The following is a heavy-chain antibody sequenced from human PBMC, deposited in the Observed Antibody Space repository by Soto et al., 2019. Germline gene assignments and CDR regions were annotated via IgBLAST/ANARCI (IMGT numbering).Heavy chain of an antibody. D-gene: IGHD3-10*01. CDR2: IYYSGST. CDR1: GGSISSYY. V-gene: IGHV4-59*08. J-gene: IGHJ5*02. CDR3: AILSTALLSPRFNGFDP. Sequence: SETLSLTCTVSGGSISSYYWSWIRQPPGKGLEWIGYIYYSGSTNYNPSLKSRVTISVDTSKNQFSLKMTSVTAADTAVYYCAILSTALLSPRFNGFDPWGQGTLVTVSS.